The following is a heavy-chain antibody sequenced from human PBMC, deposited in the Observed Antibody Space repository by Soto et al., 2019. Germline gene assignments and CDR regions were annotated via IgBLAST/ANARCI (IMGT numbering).Heavy chain of an antibody. J-gene: IGHJ6*02. CDR2: INPNSGGT. CDR3: ARDRPTVTTGYYYYGMDV. Sequence: ASVKVSCKASGYTFTGYYMHWVRQAPGQGLELMGWINPNSGGTNYAQKFQGWVTMTRDTSISTAYMELSRLRSDDTAVYYCARDRPTVTTGYYYYGMDVWGQGTTVTVSS. V-gene: IGHV1-2*04. D-gene: IGHD4-4*01. CDR1: GYTFTGYY.